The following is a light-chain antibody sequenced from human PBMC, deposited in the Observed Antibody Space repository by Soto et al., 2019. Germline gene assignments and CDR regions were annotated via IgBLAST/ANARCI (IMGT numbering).Light chain of an antibody. Sequence: QSVLTQPPSASGSPGQSVTISCTGTSSDVGGYNYVSWYQQHPGKAPKVMIYEVNKRPSGVPDRFSGSKSGNTASLTVSGLQAEDEADYYCKSYTGINNWVFSGGTKLTVL. J-gene: IGLJ3*02. CDR3: KSYTGINNWV. CDR2: EVN. CDR1: SSDVGGYNY. V-gene: IGLV2-8*01.